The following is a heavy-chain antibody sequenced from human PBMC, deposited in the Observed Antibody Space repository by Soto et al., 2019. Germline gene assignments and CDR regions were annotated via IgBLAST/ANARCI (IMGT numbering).Heavy chain of an antibody. CDR2: INAGNGNT. Sequence: GASVKVSCKASGYTFTSYAMHWVRQAPGQRLEWMGWINAGNGNTKYSQKFQGRVTITRDTSASTAYMELTSVTSSDTAIYYCARGEAYTLVRGVIVDWLDPWGQGTLVTVSS. D-gene: IGHD3-10*01. CDR3: ARGEAYTLVRGVIVDWLDP. CDR1: GYTFTSYA. V-gene: IGHV1-3*01. J-gene: IGHJ5*02.